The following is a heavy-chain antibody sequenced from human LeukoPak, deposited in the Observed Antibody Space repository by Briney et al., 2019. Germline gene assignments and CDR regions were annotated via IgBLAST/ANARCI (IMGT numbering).Heavy chain of an antibody. D-gene: IGHD3-9*01. J-gene: IGHJ4*02. Sequence: PGGSLRLSCAASGFTFSSYGMHWVRQASGKGLECVAVISYDGSNKYYADSVKGRFTISRDNSKNTLYLQMNSLRAEDTAVYYCAKDLYLTGYSFDYWGQGTLVTVSS. CDR2: ISYDGSNK. CDR1: GFTFSSYG. CDR3: AKDLYLTGYSFDY. V-gene: IGHV3-30*18.